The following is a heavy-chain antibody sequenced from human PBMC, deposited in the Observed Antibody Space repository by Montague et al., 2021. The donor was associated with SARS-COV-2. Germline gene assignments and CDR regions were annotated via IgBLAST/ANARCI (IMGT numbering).Heavy chain of an antibody. CDR1: GFTFSNFW. V-gene: IGHV3-7*01. J-gene: IGHJ3*02. D-gene: IGHD3-9*01. Sequence: SLRLSCAASGFTFSNFWMTWVRQAPGKGLEWVANIKGDGNKKNYVDSVKGRFTISRDNAQNSLYLQMNSLRAEDTALYYCARDDGRGDVLTAYYDVFDIRGQGTMVTVSS. CDR2: IKGDGNKK. CDR3: ARDDGRGDVLTAYYDVFDI.